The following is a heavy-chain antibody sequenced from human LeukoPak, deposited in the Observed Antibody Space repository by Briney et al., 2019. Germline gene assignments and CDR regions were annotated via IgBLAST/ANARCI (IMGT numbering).Heavy chain of an antibody. Sequence: GGSLRLSCAASGFTFSDYYMSWIRQAPGKGLEWVSYISSSGSTIYYADSVKGRLTISRDNAKNSLYLQMNSLRAEDTAVYYCARPEVSDAFDIWGQGTMVTVSS. J-gene: IGHJ3*02. D-gene: IGHD3-16*02. V-gene: IGHV3-11*04. CDR2: ISSSGSTI. CDR1: GFTFSDYY. CDR3: ARPEVSDAFDI.